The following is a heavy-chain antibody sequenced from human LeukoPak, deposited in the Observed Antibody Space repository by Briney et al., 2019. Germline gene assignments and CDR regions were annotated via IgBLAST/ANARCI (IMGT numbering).Heavy chain of an antibody. V-gene: IGHV3-30*18. D-gene: IGHD4-17*01. CDR3: AKDGHGDYVWYFDS. CDR1: GFTISSYG. CDR2: ISYDGSDN. Sequence: PGGSLRLSCVASGFTISSYGMHWVRQAPGKGLEWVAIISYDGSDNHYADSVKGRFTISRDNSKNTLYLQMNSLRAEDTAVYYCAKDGHGDYVWYFDSWGQGTLVTVSS. J-gene: IGHJ4*02.